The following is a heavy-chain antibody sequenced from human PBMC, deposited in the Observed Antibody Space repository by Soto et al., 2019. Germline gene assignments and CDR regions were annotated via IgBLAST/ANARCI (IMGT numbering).Heavy chain of an antibody. D-gene: IGHD3-10*01. Sequence: QVQLQESGPGLVKPSQTLSLTCTVSGGSISSGGYYWSWIRQHPGKGLEWIGYIYYSGSTYYNPSLKSRATISVDTSKNQFSLKLSSVTAADTAVYYCARDGTLLWFGEPYGMDVWGQGTTVTVFS. CDR1: GGSISSGGYY. J-gene: IGHJ6*02. CDR2: IYYSGST. CDR3: ARDGTLLWFGEPYGMDV. V-gene: IGHV4-31*03.